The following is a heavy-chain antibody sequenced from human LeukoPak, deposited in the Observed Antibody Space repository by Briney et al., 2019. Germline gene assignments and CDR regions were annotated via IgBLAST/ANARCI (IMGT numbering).Heavy chain of an antibody. Sequence: GASVKVSCKASGYTFTGYYMHWARQAPGQGLEWMGWINPNSGGTNYAQKFQGRVTMTRDTSISTAYMELSRLRSDDTAVYYCARDLTYYDFWSGYPAWGQGTLVTVSS. CDR3: ARDLTYYDFWSGYPA. D-gene: IGHD3-3*01. CDR2: INPNSGGT. CDR1: GYTFTGYY. J-gene: IGHJ5*02. V-gene: IGHV1-2*02.